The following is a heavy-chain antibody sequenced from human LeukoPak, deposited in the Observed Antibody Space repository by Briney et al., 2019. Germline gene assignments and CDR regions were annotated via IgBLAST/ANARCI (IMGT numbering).Heavy chain of an antibody. Sequence: GGSLRLSCAASGFTFSDYYMSWIRQAPGKGLEWVSYISSSGSTIYYADSVKGRFTISRDNAKNSLYLQVNSLRAGDTAVYYCATGEWELPIFDYWGQGTLVTVSS. CDR2: ISSSGSTI. D-gene: IGHD1-26*01. CDR1: GFTFSDYY. J-gene: IGHJ4*02. CDR3: ATGEWELPIFDY. V-gene: IGHV3-11*01.